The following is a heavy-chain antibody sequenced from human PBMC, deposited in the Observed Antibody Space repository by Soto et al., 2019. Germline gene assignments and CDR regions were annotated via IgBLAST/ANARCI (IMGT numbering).Heavy chain of an antibody. CDR3: AKGQVVVVIPYFDY. J-gene: IGHJ4*02. CDR2: ISGSGGST. CDR1: GFTFSSYA. Sequence: GGSLRLSCAASGFTFSSYAMSWVRQAPGKGLEWVSAISGSGGSTYYADSVKGRFTTSRDNSKNTLYLQMNSLRAEDTAIYYCAKGQVVVVIPYFDYWGQGTLVTVSS. D-gene: IGHD3-22*01. V-gene: IGHV3-23*01.